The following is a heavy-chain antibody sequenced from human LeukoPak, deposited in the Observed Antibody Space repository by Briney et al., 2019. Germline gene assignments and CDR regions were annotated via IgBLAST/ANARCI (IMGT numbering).Heavy chain of an antibody. D-gene: IGHD1-26*01. CDR3: AKRSYSGSYFFDY. CDR1: GFIFSSYA. CDR2: ISGSGGST. J-gene: IGHJ4*02. Sequence: PGGSLRLPCAASGFIFSSYAMSWVRQAPGKGLEWVSAISGSGGSTYYADSVKGRFTISRDNSKNTLYLQMNSLRAEDTAVYYCAKRSYSGSYFFDYWGQGTLVTVSS. V-gene: IGHV3-23*01.